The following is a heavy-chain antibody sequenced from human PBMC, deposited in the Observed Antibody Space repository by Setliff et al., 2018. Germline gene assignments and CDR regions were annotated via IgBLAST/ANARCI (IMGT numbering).Heavy chain of an antibody. Sequence: GASVKVSCKVSGHTLKDSAMHWVRQVPGKGLEWMGGFAPEVGEIIYAQRFQGRVTMTADTSTDTAYMQVSGLRSEDTAVYFCARYGAKLAIEEWGQGTLVTVSS. CDR2: FAPEVGEI. J-gene: IGHJ4*02. CDR1: GHTLKDSA. D-gene: IGHD4-17*01. V-gene: IGHV1-24*01. CDR3: ARYGAKLAIEE.